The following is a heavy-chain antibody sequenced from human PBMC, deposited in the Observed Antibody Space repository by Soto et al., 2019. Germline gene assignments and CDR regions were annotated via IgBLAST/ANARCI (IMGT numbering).Heavy chain of an antibody. V-gene: IGHV4-31*03. J-gene: IGHJ3*02. D-gene: IGHD6-6*01. CDR2: IYYSGST. CDR3: ARVGGQIVISGAFDI. Sequence: SETLSLTCTVSGGSISSGGYYWSWIRHHPGKGLEWIGYIYYSGSTYYNPSLKSRVTISVDTSKNQFSLKLSSVTAADTAVYYCARVGGQIVISGAFDIWGQGTLITVSS. CDR1: GGSISSGGYY.